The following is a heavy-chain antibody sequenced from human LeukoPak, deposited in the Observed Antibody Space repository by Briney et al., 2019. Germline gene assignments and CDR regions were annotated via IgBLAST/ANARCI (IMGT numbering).Heavy chain of an antibody. D-gene: IGHD6-19*01. CDR1: GFTFSSYW. J-gene: IGHJ4*02. V-gene: IGHV3-7*03. CDR2: IKQDGSEK. CDR3: ASGQWLVLNY. Sequence: PGGPLRLSCAASGFTFSSYWMSWVRQAPGKGLEWVANIKQDGSEKYVDSVKGRFTISRDNAKNSLYLQMNSLRAEDTAVYYCASGQWLVLNYWGQGTLVTVSS.